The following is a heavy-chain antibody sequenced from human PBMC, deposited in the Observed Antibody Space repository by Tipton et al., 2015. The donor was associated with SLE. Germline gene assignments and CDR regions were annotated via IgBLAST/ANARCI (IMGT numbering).Heavy chain of an antibody. V-gene: IGHV1-2*02. D-gene: IGHD6-19*01. CDR2: INLRSGGT. J-gene: IGHJ4*02. Sequence: QVQLVQSGAEVKKPGASLKVSCKASGYTFANYYIHWVRQTPGQGLEWMGWINLRSGGTNVAQRFRDRVTLTRDTSITTAFLELSRLRSDDTAVYYCAIAVAGTLFFDYWGQGTLVTVSS. CDR1: GYTFANYY. CDR3: AIAVAGTLFFDY.